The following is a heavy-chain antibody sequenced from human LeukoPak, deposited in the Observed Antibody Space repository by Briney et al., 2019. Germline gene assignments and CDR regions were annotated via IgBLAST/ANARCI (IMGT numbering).Heavy chain of an antibody. J-gene: IGHJ4*02. CDR2: ISGYNGHT. V-gene: IGHV1-18*01. CDR1: GYTFTSYG. D-gene: IGHD3-3*01. Sequence: ASVKVSCKASGYTFTSYGINWVRQAPGQGLEWMGWISGYNGHTKYAQKFQGRVTMTTDTSTSTAYMELRSLRSDDTAVYYCARGPNNTNYDFWSGYHYYWGQGTLVTVSS. CDR3: ARGPNNTNYDFWSGYHYY.